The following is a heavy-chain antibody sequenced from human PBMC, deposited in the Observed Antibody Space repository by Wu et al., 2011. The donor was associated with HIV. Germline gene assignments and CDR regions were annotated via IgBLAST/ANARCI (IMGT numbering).Heavy chain of an antibody. CDR2: IIPIFGTA. V-gene: IGHV1-69*14. CDR3: ATEPEYYYGSGSYYTN. CDR1: GGTFDTFA. Sequence: QVQLVQSGPEVAKPGSSVRVSCKASGGTFDTFAISWVRQAPGQGLEWMGRIIPIFGTANYAQKFQGRVTITADKSTSTAYMELSSLRSEDTAVYYCATEPEYYYGSGSYYTNWGQGTLVTVSS. J-gene: IGHJ4*02. D-gene: IGHD3-10*01.